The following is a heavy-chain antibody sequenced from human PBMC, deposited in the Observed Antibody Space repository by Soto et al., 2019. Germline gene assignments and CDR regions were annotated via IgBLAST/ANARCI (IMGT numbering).Heavy chain of an antibody. CDR2: IGGSGAST. J-gene: IGHJ4*02. Sequence: EVQLVDSGGGLVKPGGSLRLSCAASGFTFTSYNMNWVRQAPGKGLEWVSSIGGSGASTYYADSVRGRFTISRDNAKNSLYLQMNSLRAEDTALYYCASAGSLAFWGQGTLVTVSS. D-gene: IGHD2-15*01. CDR3: ASAGSLAF. V-gene: IGHV3-21*01. CDR1: GFTFTSYN.